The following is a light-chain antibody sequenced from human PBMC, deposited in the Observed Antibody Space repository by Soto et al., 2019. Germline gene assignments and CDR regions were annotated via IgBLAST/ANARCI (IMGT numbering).Light chain of an antibody. Sequence: EIVLTQSPATLSLSPGEKATLSCRASQCFSSYLAWYQQKPGQSPRLLIYDASNRATGIPARFSGSGSGTDFTLTISSLEPEDFAVYYCQQRSNWPPGLTFGGGTK. CDR1: QCFSSY. CDR3: QQRSNWPPGLT. J-gene: IGKJ4*01. CDR2: DAS. V-gene: IGKV3-11*01.